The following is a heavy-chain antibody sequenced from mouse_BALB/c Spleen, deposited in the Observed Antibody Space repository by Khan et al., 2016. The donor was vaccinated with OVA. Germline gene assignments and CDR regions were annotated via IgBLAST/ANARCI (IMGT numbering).Heavy chain of an antibody. CDR2: INTYTGES. CDR1: GYTFTNYG. J-gene: IGHJ1*01. D-gene: IGHD2-14*01. V-gene: IGHV9-3-1*01. Sequence: QIQLVQSGPELKKPGETVKISCKASGYTFTNYGMNWVKQAPGKGLKWMGWINTYTGESTYADDFKGRFAFSLETSASTAYLQINNLKNEDTATYFCARSYRYESYWYFDVWGAGTTVTVSS. CDR3: ARSYRYESYWYFDV.